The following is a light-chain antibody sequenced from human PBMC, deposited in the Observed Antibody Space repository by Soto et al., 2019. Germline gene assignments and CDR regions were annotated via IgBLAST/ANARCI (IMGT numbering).Light chain of an antibody. CDR2: GSS. J-gene: IGKJ2*01. CDR1: QSVSNNY. CDR3: HQYGSSPPYT. Sequence: EIVLTQSPGTLSLSPGERATLSCRASQSVSNNYIAWYQQKPGQAPRLLIFGSSDRATGIPDRFSGSGSGTDFPLTISRLEPEDFAVYCCHQYGSSPPYTFGQGTNLEI. V-gene: IGKV3-20*01.